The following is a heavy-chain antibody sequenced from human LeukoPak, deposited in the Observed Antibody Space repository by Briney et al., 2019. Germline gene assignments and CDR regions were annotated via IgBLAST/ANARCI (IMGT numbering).Heavy chain of an antibody. CDR1: GYTLTELS. CDR2: FDPEDGET. CDR3: ATDFKAYYYYGMDV. J-gene: IGHJ6*02. Sequence: RASVKVSCKVSGYTLTELSMHWVRQAPGKGLEWMGGFDPEDGETIYAQKFQGRVTMTEDTSTDTAYMELSSLRSEDTAVYYCATDFKAYYYYGMDVWSQGTTVTVSS. V-gene: IGHV1-24*01.